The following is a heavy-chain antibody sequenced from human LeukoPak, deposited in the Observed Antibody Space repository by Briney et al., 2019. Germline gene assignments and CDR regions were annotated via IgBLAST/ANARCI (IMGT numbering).Heavy chain of an antibody. Sequence: GRSLRLSCAASGFTFSSYAMHWVRQAPGKGLEWVAVISYDGSNKYYADSVKGRFTISRDNSKNTLYLQMNSLRAEDTAVYYCAKGILPDFWSGYYFDYWGQGTLVTVSS. J-gene: IGHJ4*02. V-gene: IGHV3-30*04. CDR2: ISYDGSNK. CDR3: AKGILPDFWSGYYFDY. D-gene: IGHD3-3*01. CDR1: GFTFSSYA.